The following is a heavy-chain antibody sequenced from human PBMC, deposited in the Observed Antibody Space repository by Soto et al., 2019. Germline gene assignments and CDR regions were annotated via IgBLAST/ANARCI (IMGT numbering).Heavy chain of an antibody. J-gene: IGHJ6*02. Sequence: SETLSLTCIVSGGSIDTNGYYWAWIRQPPGKGLEWIGYIYYSGITNYNPSLKSRVTISVDTSKNQFSLKLSSVTAADTAVYYCARYKSNYYYGMDVWGQGTTVTVSS. CDR3: ARYKSNYYYGMDV. V-gene: IGHV4-61*05. D-gene: IGHD1-20*01. CDR1: GGSIDTNGYY. CDR2: IYYSGIT.